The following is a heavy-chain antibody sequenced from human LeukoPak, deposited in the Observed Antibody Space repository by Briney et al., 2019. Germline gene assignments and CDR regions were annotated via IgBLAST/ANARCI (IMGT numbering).Heavy chain of an antibody. J-gene: IGHJ4*02. CDR2: ISSDSGTI. V-gene: IGHV3-48*04. Sequence: GGSLRLSCAASGFTFSNFAMNWVRQAPGKGLEWLSYISSDSGTIHYAESVKGRFTISRDNAKNSLYLQMNSLRAEDTAVYYCAKSTTYGDSYFDYWGQGTLVTVSS. CDR3: AKSTTYGDSYFDY. CDR1: GFTFSNFA. D-gene: IGHD4-17*01.